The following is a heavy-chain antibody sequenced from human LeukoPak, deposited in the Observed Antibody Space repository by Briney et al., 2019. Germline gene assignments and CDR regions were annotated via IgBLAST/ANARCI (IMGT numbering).Heavy chain of an antibody. D-gene: IGHD3-10*01. CDR1: GGSISSSNW. CDR2: INHSGST. CDR3: TSRGLVRYAVDY. V-gene: IGHV4-4*02. Sequence: PSETLSLTCAVSGGSISSSNWWSWVRQPPGKGLEWIGEINHSGSTNYNPSLKSRVTISVDTSKNQFSLKLSSVTAADTAVYYCTSRGLVRYAVDYWGQGTLVTVSS. J-gene: IGHJ4*02.